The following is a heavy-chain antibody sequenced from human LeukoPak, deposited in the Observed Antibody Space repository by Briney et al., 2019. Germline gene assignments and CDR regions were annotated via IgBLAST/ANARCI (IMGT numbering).Heavy chain of an antibody. CDR1: GGTFSSYA. Sequence: ASVKVSCKASGGTFSSYAISWVRQAPGQGLEWMGGIIPIFGTANYAQKFQGRVTITADESTSTAYMELSSLRSEDTAVYYCARDSSGWGGGSDYWGQGTLVTVSS. CDR2: IIPIFGTA. CDR3: ARDSSGWGGGSDY. J-gene: IGHJ4*02. V-gene: IGHV1-69*13. D-gene: IGHD6-19*01.